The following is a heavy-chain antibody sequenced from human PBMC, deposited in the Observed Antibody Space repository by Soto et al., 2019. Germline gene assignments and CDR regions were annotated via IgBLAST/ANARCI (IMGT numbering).Heavy chain of an antibody. J-gene: IGHJ4*02. CDR3: ASGDY. Sequence: EVQLVASGGGLVQPGGSLRLSCAASGFTFSDHYMDWVRQAPGKGLEWVGRTRNKANSYTTEYAASVKGRFTISRDDSKTSLYLQMNSMKTEDTAVYYCASGDYWGQGTLVTVSS. CDR2: TRNKANSYTT. CDR1: GFTFSDHY. V-gene: IGHV3-72*01.